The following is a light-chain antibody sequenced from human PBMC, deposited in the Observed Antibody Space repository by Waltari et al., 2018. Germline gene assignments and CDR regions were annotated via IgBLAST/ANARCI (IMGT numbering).Light chain of an antibody. Sequence: AIRMTQSPSSFSASTGDRVTITCRASQDIASFLAWYQQKPGKAPNLLNYAASTLQSGVPSRFSGSGSGTDFTLTISWLQSEDFATYYCQQYYNYPFTFGPGTKVDIK. CDR2: AAS. V-gene: IGKV1-8*01. CDR3: QQYYNYPFT. CDR1: QDIASF. J-gene: IGKJ3*01.